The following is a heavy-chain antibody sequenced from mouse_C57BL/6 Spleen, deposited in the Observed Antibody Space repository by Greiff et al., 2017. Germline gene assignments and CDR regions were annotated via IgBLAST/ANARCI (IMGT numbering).Heavy chain of an antibody. V-gene: IGHV1-85*01. CDR1: GYTFTSYD. CDR3: ASAYCSNNYYAMDY. CDR2: IYPRDGST. D-gene: IGHD2-5*01. Sequence: VQLQQSGPELVKPGASVKLSCKASGYTFTSYDINWVKQRPEQGLEWIGWIYPRDGSTKYNEKFKGKATLTVDTSSSTAYMELHSLTSEDSAVYFCASAYCSNNYYAMDYWGQGTSVTVSS. J-gene: IGHJ4*01.